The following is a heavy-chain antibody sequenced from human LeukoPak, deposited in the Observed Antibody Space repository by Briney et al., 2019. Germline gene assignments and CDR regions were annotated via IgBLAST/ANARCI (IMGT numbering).Heavy chain of an antibody. CDR3: AGTTGRYFEY. J-gene: IGHJ4*02. V-gene: IGHV4-59*01. CDR2: IFYRGST. Sequence: SETLSLTCTVSGDSINPYYWSWLRQPPGEGLEWIGYIFYRGSTNYNAALKSRAAISLDTSKNQFSLKLNSVSAADTAVYYCAGTTGRYFEYWGQGILVTVSS. CDR1: GDSINPYY. D-gene: IGHD1-26*01.